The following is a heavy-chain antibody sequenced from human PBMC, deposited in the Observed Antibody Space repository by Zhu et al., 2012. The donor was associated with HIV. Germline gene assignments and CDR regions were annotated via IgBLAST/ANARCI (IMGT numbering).Heavy chain of an antibody. CDR2: IYFSGST. CDR1: GDSIHGGSHY. D-gene: IGHD3-10*01. V-gene: IGHV4-39*01. CDR3: ARQGQNWSGEFGAFEI. J-gene: IGHJ3*02. Sequence: QVQLKESGPGLVKPSQSLSLTCSVSGDSIHGGSHYWGWIRQSPGKGLEWIGSIYFSGSTYYNPSLESRVTISLDRSKNQFSLKLTSVTAADTAVYYCARQGQNWSGEFGAFEIWGQGTVVVVSS.